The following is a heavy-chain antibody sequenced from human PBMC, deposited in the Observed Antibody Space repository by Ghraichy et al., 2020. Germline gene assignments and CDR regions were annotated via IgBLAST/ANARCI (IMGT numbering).Heavy chain of an antibody. D-gene: IGHD2-2*02. Sequence: SETLSLTCAVSGASISSANWWTWVRQSPGKGLEWIGEIYHGRSTNYNPSLKSRVTILTDKSKNQLSLRLNYVTAADTAIYYCAKILGGCSRTSCYMDPWCQGILVPASP. CDR3: AKILGGCSRTSCYMDP. J-gene: IGHJ5*02. CDR2: IYHGRST. V-gene: IGHV4-4*02. CDR1: GASISSANW.